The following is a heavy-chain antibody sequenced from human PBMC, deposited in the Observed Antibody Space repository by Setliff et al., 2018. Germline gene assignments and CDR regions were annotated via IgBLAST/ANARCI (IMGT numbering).Heavy chain of an antibody. D-gene: IGHD3-22*01. CDR3: ARGNYYDSSGYSVDY. CDR2: MNPNSGNT. CDR1: GYTFTSYD. J-gene: IGHJ4*02. V-gene: IGHV1-8*03. Sequence: ASVKVSCKASGYTFTSYDINWVRQATGQGLEWMGWMNPNSGNTGYAQKFQGRVTITTDESTSTAYMELSSLRSEDTAVYYCARGNYYDSSGYSVDYWGQGTLVTVSS.